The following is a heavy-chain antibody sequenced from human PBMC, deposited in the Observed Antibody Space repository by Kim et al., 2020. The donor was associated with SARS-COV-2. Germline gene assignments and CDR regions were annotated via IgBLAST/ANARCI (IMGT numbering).Heavy chain of an antibody. CDR3: ARDVLTTVKTGSDY. CDR2: IYYSGST. CDR1: GGSISSGDYY. D-gene: IGHD4-17*01. V-gene: IGHV4-30-4*01. J-gene: IGHJ4*02. Sequence: SETLSLTCTVSGGSISSGDYYWSWIRQPPGKGLEWIGYIYYSGSTYYNPSLKSRVTISVDTSKNQFSLKLSSVTAADTAVYYCARDVLTTVKTGSDYWGQGTLVTVSS.